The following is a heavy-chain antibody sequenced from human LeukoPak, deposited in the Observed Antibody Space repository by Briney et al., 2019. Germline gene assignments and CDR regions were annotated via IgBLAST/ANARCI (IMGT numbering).Heavy chain of an antibody. J-gene: IGHJ4*02. Sequence: GGSLRLSCAASGFTFSSYGMHWVRQAPGKGLEWVAVISYDGSNKYYADSVKGRFTISRDNSKNTLYLQMNSLRAEDTAVYYCAKGRLWFDTYYFDYWGQGTLVTVSS. CDR1: GFTFSSYG. CDR2: ISYDGSNK. D-gene: IGHD3-10*01. V-gene: IGHV3-30*18. CDR3: AKGRLWFDTYYFDY.